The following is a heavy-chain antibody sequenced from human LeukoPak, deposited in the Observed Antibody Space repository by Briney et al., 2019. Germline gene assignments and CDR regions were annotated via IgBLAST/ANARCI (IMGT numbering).Heavy chain of an antibody. Sequence: GGSLRLSCAASGFTFNMYWMTWVRQAPGKGLESVAYVNKDGSDKYYVDSVKGRFTVSRDNAKNSLYLRMNSLRAEDTAVYYCARDAGYGGNSDYWGQGTLVTVSS. J-gene: IGHJ4*02. CDR3: ARDAGYGGNSDY. CDR2: VNKDGSDK. V-gene: IGHV3-7*01. CDR1: GFTFNMYW. D-gene: IGHD4-23*01.